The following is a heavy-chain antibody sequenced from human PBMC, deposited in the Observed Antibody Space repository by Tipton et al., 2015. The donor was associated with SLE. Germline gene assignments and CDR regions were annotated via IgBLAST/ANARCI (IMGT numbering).Heavy chain of an antibody. D-gene: IGHD5-12*01. J-gene: IGHJ4*02. Sequence: TLSLTCTVSGGSITSNNYYWGWIRQPPGKGLEWIGSIYNSGTTYYNPSLKSRVTISVDTSKNHFSLKLNSVTAADTAVYYCAKEWGPGDGYSGLPGCFEYWGQGTLVTVSS. CDR3: AKEWGPGDGYSGLPGCFEY. V-gene: IGHV4-39*07. CDR1: GGSITSNNYY. CDR2: IYNSGTT.